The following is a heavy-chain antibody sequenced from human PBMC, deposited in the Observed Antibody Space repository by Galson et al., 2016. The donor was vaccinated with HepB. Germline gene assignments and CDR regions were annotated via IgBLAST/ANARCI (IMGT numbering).Heavy chain of an antibody. CDR1: GFSFSNSG. CDR2: ITRSGDAT. J-gene: IGHJ4*02. D-gene: IGHD3-22*01. V-gene: IGHV3-23*01. Sequence: SLRLSCAASGFSFSNSGMSWVRQAPGRGLEWVSGITRSGDATHYADFVKGRFTISRDNSKNTLYLYMNNLTAADTAVYYCARETKPNYYDTSGYYYYFDYWGQGTLVTVSS. CDR3: ARETKPNYYDTSGYYYYFDY.